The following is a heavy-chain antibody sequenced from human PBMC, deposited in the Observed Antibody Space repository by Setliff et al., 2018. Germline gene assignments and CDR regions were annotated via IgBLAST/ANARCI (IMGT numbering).Heavy chain of an antibody. CDR3: ARLGGALDY. V-gene: IGHV4-59*01. J-gene: IGHJ4*02. CDR1: GGSISSYY. CDR2: IYYSGST. Sequence: KPSETLSLTCTVSGGSISSYYWSWIRQPPGKRLEWIGYIYYSGSTNYNPSLESRVTISVDTSKNQFPLRLNSATAADTAVYYCARLGGALDYWGQGTLVTVSS. D-gene: IGHD3-3*01.